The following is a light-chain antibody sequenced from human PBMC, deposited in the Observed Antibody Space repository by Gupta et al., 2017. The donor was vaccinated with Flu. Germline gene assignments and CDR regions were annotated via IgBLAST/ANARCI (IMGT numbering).Light chain of an antibody. J-gene: IGKJ1*01. CDR3: QQDNNWPGT. CDR2: GAS. Sequence: IVMTQSPATLSVSPGERSTLSCSASQSVSSNLAWYQQKPGQAPRLLIYGASTRATGIPARFSGSGSGTEFTLTISSLQSEDFAVYYCQQDNNWPGTFGQGTKVEIK. CDR1: QSVSSN. V-gene: IGKV3-15*01.